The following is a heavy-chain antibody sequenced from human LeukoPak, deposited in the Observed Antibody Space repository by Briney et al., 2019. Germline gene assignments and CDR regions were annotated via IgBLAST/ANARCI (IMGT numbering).Heavy chain of an antibody. V-gene: IGHV4-34*01. CDR3: ARLAFGYSSGWRTSNWFDS. CDR2: INHSGST. J-gene: IGHJ5*01. D-gene: IGHD6-19*01. CDR1: GGSFSGYY. Sequence: SETLSLTCAVYGGSFSGYYWSWIRQPPGKGLECIGEINHSGSTNYNPSLKSRVTISVDTSKNQFSLKLSSVTAADTAVYYCARLAFGYSSGWRTSNWFDSWGQGTLVTVSS.